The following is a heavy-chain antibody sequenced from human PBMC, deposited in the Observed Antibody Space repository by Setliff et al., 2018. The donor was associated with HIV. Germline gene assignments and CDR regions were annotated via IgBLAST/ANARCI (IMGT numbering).Heavy chain of an antibody. Sequence: HPGGSLRLSCAASGFTFSNYVINWVRQAPGKGLEWISGISGSGVNSYYADSVKGRFTISRDNSKNTVYLRMNSLRAEDTAVYYCAKTSNTGYLFCSDYWGQGTLVTVSS. D-gene: IGHD3-9*01. CDR1: GFTFSNYV. CDR3: AKTSNTGYLFCSDY. CDR2: ISGSGVNS. J-gene: IGHJ4*02. V-gene: IGHV3-23*01.